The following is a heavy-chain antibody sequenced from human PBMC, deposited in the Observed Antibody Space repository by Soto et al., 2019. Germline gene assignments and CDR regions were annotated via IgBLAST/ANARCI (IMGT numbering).Heavy chain of an antibody. J-gene: IGHJ6*02. CDR1: GGSISSHY. Sequence: QVQLQESGPGLVKPSETLSLTCTVSGGSISSHYWSWIRQPPGKGLEWIGYIYYSGSTNYNPSLKSRVTISVDTSKNQFSLKLSSVTAADTAVYYCAREGTTVDSYYYYGMDVWGQGTTVTVSS. V-gene: IGHV4-59*11. CDR3: AREGTTVDSYYYYGMDV. D-gene: IGHD1-1*01. CDR2: IYYSGST.